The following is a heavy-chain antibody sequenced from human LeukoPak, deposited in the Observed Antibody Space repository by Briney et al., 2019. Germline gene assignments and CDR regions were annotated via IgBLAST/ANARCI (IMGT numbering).Heavy chain of an antibody. V-gene: IGHV1-2*02. CDR1: GYTFTVPY. Sequence: ASVKVSCKASGYTFTVPYVHWVRQAPGQGLEWMGWINRNSGGTQYVQKFQGKVTMTRDTSVNTAYMDLSRLRFDDTAIYYCATTGFCTAGSCPAFDSWGQGTLVTVSS. J-gene: IGHJ4*02. CDR3: ATTGFCTAGSCPAFDS. D-gene: IGHD2-15*01. CDR2: INRNSGGT.